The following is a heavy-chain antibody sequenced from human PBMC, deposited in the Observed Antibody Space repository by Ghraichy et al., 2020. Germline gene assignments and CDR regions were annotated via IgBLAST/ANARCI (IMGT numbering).Heavy chain of an antibody. CDR2: IYYSGST. Sequence: SQTLSLTCTVSGGSISSNYWNWIRQPPGKGLEWIGYIYYSGSTNYNPSLKSRVIISLDTSKNQFSLKLNTVTAADTAVYYCAALYGAGSSKNWFDPWGQGTLVTVSS. CDR1: GGSISSNY. CDR3: AALYGAGSSKNWFDP. D-gene: IGHD3-10*01. V-gene: IGHV4-59*01. J-gene: IGHJ5*02.